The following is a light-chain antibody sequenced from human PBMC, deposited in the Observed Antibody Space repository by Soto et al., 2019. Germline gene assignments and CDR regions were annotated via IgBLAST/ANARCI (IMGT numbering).Light chain of an antibody. J-gene: IGKJ5*01. CDR1: QSVSSSY. CDR3: QQYGSSPRIT. Sequence: EIVLTQSPGTLSLSPGERATLSCRASQSVSSSYLAWYQQKPGQAPRLLIYGASSRATGIPDRFSGSGSGTDFTLTISTLEPEVSAVYYCQQYGSSPRITFGQGTRLEIK. CDR2: GAS. V-gene: IGKV3-20*01.